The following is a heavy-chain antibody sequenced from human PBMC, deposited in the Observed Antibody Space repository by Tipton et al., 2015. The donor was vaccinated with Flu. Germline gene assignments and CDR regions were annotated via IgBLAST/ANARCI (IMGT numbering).Heavy chain of an antibody. CDR3: ARGSWEVRFDP. D-gene: IGHD1-26*01. CDR2: INQSGRP. V-gene: IGHV4-34*01. J-gene: IGHJ5*02. CDR1: GGSFSGYY. Sequence: TLSLTCAVCGGSFSGYYWSWIRQSPGKGLEWIGEINQSGRPNYNPSLKNRVTISVDTSKNQFSLSLASVTAADTAMYYCARGSWEVRFDPWGQGTLVTVSS.